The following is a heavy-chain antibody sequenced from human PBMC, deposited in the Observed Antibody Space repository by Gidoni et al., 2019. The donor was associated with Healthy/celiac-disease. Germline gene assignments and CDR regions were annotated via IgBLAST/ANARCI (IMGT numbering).Heavy chain of an antibody. D-gene: IGHD3-10*01. CDR1: GFTFNRYA. CDR3: AREGFTMVRGVMVY. CDR2: RSYDGSNK. V-gene: IGHV3-30-3*01. J-gene: IGHJ4*02. Sequence: QVQLVESGGGVVQPGRSLSLSCAASGFTFNRYAMHWVRQAPGKGLEWVAVRSYDGSNKYYADSVKGRFTISRDNSKNTLYLQMNSLRAEDTAVYYCAREGFTMVRGVMVYWGQGTLVTVSS.